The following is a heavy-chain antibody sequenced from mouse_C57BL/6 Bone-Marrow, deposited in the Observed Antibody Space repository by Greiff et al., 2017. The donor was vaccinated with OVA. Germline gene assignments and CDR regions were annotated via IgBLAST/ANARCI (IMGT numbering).Heavy chain of an antibody. D-gene: IGHD1-1*01. CDR2: INPNNGGT. CDR1: GYTFTDYY. V-gene: IGHV1-26*01. J-gene: IGHJ2*01. CDR3: ARRDYEVDY. Sequence: EVQLQQSGPELVKPGASVKISCKASGYTFTDYYMNWVKQSHGKSLEWIGDINPNNGGTSYNQKFKGKATLTVDKSSSTAYMELRSLTSEDSAVYYCARRDYEVDYWGQGTTLTVSS.